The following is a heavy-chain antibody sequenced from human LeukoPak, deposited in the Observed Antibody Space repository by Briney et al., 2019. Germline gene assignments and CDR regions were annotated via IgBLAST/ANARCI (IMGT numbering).Heavy chain of an antibody. CDR1: GYSFSSYW. J-gene: IGHJ4*02. CDR3: EREIDYYGSGSYEN. CDR2: IYPGDSDT. Sequence: GESLKISCKGSGYSFSSYWIGWVRQMPGKGLVWMGIIYPGDSDTRYSPSFQGQATISADKSISTAYLQWSSLKASDTAMYYCEREIDYYGSGSYENWGQGTLVTVSS. V-gene: IGHV5-51*01. D-gene: IGHD3-10*01.